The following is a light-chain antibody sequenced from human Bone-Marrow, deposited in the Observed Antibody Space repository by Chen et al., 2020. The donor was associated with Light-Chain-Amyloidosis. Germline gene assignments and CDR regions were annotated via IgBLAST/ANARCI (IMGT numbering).Light chain of an antibody. J-gene: IGKJ5*01. CDR3: QQYNTRSIT. V-gene: IGKV1-5*03. CDR1: QSLDNW. Sequence: DIQMTQSPSTLSASVGDSVTITCRGSQSLDNWSAWYQQKPGKAPKLLIYKASTLVSGVPSRFSGRGSGTEFTLTISSLQPDDFATYYCQQYNTRSITFGQGTRLEIK. CDR2: KAS.